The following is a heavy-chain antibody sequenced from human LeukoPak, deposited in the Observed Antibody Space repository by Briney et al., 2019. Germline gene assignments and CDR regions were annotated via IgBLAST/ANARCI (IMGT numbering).Heavy chain of an antibody. D-gene: IGHD1-26*01. CDR1: GFTFSSYS. CDR3: ARERGKESYYYYYYYGMDV. CDR2: ISSSSSTI. V-gene: IGHV3-48*02. J-gene: IGHJ6*02. Sequence: PGGSLRLSRAASGFTFSSYSMNWARQAPGKGLEWVSYISSSSSTIYYADSVKGRFTISRDNAKNSLYLQMNSLRDEDTAVYYCARERGKESYYYYYYYGMDVWGQGTTVTVSS.